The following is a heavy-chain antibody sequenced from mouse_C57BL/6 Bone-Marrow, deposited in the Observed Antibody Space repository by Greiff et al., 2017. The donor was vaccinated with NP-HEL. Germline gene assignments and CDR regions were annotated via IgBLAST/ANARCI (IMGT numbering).Heavy chain of an antibody. V-gene: IGHV1-7*01. CDR3: ATSTMVTTWFAY. CDR2: INPSSGYT. D-gene: IGHD2-2*01. J-gene: IGHJ3*01. Sequence: QVQLKQSGAELANPGASVKLSCKASGYTFTSYWMHWVKQRPGQGLEWIGYINPSSGYTKYNQKFKDKATLTADKSSSTAYMQLSSLTYEDSAVYYCATSTMVTTWFAYWGQGTLVTVSA. CDR1: GYTFTSYW.